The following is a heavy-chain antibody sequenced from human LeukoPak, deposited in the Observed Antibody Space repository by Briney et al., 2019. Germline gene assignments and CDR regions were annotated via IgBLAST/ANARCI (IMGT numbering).Heavy chain of an antibody. CDR3: AKTRYDSSGYYYVY. J-gene: IGHJ4*02. D-gene: IGHD3-22*01. CDR1: GYTFTGYY. V-gene: IGHV1-2*06. Sequence: ASVKVSCKASGYTFTGYYLHWVRQAPGQGLEWVGRINPNSGATNYPQSFQGRVTMTRDTSITTAYMELTSLRSDDTAVYYCAKTRYDSSGYYYVYWGQGTLVTVSS. CDR2: INPNSGAT.